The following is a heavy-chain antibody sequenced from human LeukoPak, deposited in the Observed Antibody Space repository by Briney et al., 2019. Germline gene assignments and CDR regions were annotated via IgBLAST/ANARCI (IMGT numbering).Heavy chain of an antibody. CDR2: ISSNGGST. CDR3: ARGGGDSSGYYQREYYFDY. Sequence: GGSLRLSCAASGFTFSSYAMHWVRQAPGKGLEYVSAISSNGGSTYYANSVKSRFTISRDNSKNTLYLQMGSLRAEDMAVYYCARGGGDSSGYYQREYYFDYWGQGTLVTVSS. J-gene: IGHJ4*02. V-gene: IGHV3-64*01. CDR1: GFTFSSYA. D-gene: IGHD3-22*01.